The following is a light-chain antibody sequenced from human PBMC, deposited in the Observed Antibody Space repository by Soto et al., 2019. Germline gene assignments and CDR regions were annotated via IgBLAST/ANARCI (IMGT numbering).Light chain of an antibody. CDR1: QGNSNY. CDR3: QKYNSAPPLFT. CDR2: AAS. J-gene: IGKJ3*01. Sequence: DIQMTQSPSSLSASVGDRVTITCRASQGNSNYLAWYQQKPGKVPKLLIYAASTLQTGVPSRFSGSGAGTEFTLNISSLQHEDVASYYCQKYNSAPPLFTFGPGTKGDI. V-gene: IGKV1-27*01.